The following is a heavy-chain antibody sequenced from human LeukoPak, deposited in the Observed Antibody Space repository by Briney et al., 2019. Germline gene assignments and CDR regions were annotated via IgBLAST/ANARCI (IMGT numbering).Heavy chain of an antibody. J-gene: IGHJ4*02. Sequence: GGSLKLSCAASGFSFSSYAMGWVRQAPGKGLEWVSSISGCGDNSYYAESVKGRFTISRDNSKSTLFLQMNSMRPEDSAVFYCAKRSEYTSGWFFDFRGQGTLLAVSS. CDR3: AKRSEYTSGWFFDF. V-gene: IGHV3-23*01. CDR2: ISGCGDNS. D-gene: IGHD6-19*01. CDR1: GFSFSSYA.